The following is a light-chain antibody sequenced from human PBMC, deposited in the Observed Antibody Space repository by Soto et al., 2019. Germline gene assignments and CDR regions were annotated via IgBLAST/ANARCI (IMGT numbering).Light chain of an antibody. CDR1: SSDVGSYNY. Sequence: QSVLTQPASVSGSPGQSITISCTGTSSDVGSYNYVSWYQQHPGKAPKVMIYDVSNRPSGVSYRFSGFKSGNTASLTISGLQAEDEADYYCSSYTTSSTYVFGTGTKVTVL. CDR2: DVS. J-gene: IGLJ1*01. CDR3: SSYTTSSTYV. V-gene: IGLV2-14*01.